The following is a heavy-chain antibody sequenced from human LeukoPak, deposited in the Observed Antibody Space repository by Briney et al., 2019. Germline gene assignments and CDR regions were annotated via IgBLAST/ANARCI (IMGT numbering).Heavy chain of an antibody. Sequence: PGGSLRLSCAASGFTFSSYAMHWVRHAPGKGLEWVAVISYDGSNKYYADSVKGRFTISRDNSKNTLYLQMNSLRAEDTAVYYCARALSGYDPFDYWGQGTLVTVSS. CDR1: GFTFSSYA. J-gene: IGHJ4*02. CDR2: ISYDGSNK. V-gene: IGHV3-30*04. CDR3: ARALSGYDPFDY. D-gene: IGHD5-12*01.